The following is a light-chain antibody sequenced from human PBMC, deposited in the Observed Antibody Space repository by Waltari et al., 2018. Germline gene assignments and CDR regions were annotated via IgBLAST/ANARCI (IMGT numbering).Light chain of an antibody. CDR1: SSDIGAFKY. CDR2: DVP. Sequence: QSALTQPASVSGSPGQSSTISCTGTSSDIGAFKYVSWYHQHPGRAPKLLISDVPNRTSGVSDRVSGAKSADTASLAIAALQAAEDADYYCTPYPAACSYVFETGTKVTGL. V-gene: IGLV2-14*03. CDR3: TPYPAACSYV. J-gene: IGLJ1*01.